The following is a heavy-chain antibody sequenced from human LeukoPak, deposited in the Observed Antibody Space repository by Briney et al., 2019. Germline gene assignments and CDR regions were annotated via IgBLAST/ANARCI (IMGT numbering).Heavy chain of an antibody. D-gene: IGHD3-10*01. V-gene: IGHV3-33*01. J-gene: IGHJ4*02. CDR3: ARDGSYGSGSYNFDY. Sequence: GGSLRLSCAASGFTFSSYGMHWVRQAPGKGLEWVAVIWYDGSNKYYADSVKGRFTIPRDNSKNTLYLQMNSLRAEDTAVYYCARDGSYGSGSYNFDYWGQGTLVTVSS. CDR2: IWYDGSNK. CDR1: GFTFSSYG.